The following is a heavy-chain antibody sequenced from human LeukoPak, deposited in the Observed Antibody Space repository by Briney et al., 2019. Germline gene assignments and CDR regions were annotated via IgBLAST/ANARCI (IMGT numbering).Heavy chain of an antibody. V-gene: IGHV3-48*03. Sequence: GGSLRLSCAASGFTFSSYEMTWVRQAPGKGLEWVSYISSSGSTTHYADSVKGRFTFSRDNAKNSLYLQMNSLRAEDTAVYYCARGRYYYDSSGPATYWGQGTLVTVSS. D-gene: IGHD3-22*01. CDR2: ISSSGSTT. CDR1: GFTFSSYE. J-gene: IGHJ4*02. CDR3: ARGRYYYDSSGPATY.